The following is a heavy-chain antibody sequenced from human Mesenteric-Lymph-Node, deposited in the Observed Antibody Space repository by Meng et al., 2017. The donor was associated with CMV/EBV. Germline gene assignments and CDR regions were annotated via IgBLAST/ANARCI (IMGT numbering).Heavy chain of an antibody. J-gene: IGHJ6*02. Sequence: SETLSLTCTVSGDTIISSSYYWGWIRQPPGKGLEWIGGVYYSGSTYYNPSLKSRVALSVDTSKNQFSLKVKSVTAADTAAYYCARISTVATNYYGMDVWGQGTAVTVSS. CDR2: VYYSGST. V-gene: IGHV4-39*07. D-gene: IGHD4-11*01. CDR3: ARISTVATNYYGMDV. CDR1: GDTIISSSYY.